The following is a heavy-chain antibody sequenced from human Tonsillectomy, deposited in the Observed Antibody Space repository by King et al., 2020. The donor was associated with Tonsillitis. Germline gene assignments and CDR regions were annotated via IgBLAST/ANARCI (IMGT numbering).Heavy chain of an antibody. J-gene: IGHJ4*02. Sequence: ITLKESGPTLVKPTQTLTLTCTFSGFSLSTSGVGVGWIRQPPGKALEWLALIYWNHDTRYSPSLKSRLTITKDTSKNQMVLTMTSMDPVDTPTYYCAHSHSDGYNFRNFDYWGQGTLVTVSS. CDR2: IYWNHDT. D-gene: IGHD5-24*01. V-gene: IGHV2-5*01. CDR1: GFSLSTSGVG. CDR3: AHSHSDGYNFRNFDY.